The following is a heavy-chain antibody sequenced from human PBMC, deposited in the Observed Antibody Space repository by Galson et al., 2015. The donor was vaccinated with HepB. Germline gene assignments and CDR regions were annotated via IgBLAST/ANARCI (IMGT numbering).Heavy chain of an antibody. D-gene: IGHD3-3*01. CDR2: ISWNSGSI. CDR1: GFTFDDYA. Sequence: SLRLSCAASGFTFDDYAMHWVRQAPGKGLEWVSGISWNSGSIGYADSVKGRFTISRDNAKNSLYLQMNSLRAEDTALYYCAKDMSFKHDFWSGYLAPWGQGTLFNVS. V-gene: IGHV3-9*01. J-gene: IGHJ5*02. CDR3: AKDMSFKHDFWSGYLAP.